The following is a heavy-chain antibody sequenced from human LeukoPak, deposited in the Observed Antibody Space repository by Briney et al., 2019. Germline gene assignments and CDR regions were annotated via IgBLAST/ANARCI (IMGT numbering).Heavy chain of an antibody. D-gene: IGHD3-3*01. CDR1: GFTFSSYS. J-gene: IGHJ6*04. CDR3: ARERVTILSLRERMDV. Sequence: GGSLRLSCAASGFTFSSYSMNWVRQAPGKGLEWVSSISSSSSYIYYADSVKGRFTISRDNAKNSLYLQMNSLRAEDTAVYYCARERVTILSLRERMDVWGKGTTVTVSS. CDR2: ISSSSSYI. V-gene: IGHV3-21*01.